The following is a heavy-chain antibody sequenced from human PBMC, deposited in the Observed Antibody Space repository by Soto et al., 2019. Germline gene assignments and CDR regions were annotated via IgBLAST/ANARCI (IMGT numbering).Heavy chain of an antibody. CDR1: GFTFSSYG. Sequence: QVQLVESGGGVVQPGRSLRLSCAASGFTFSSYGMHWVRQAPGKGLEWVAVIWYDGSNIYYADSVKGRFTISRDNSKNTLYLQMNSLRVEDTAVYYCARDRYSSGWYDLDYWGQGTLVTVSS. D-gene: IGHD6-19*01. CDR2: IWYDGSNI. CDR3: ARDRYSSGWYDLDY. J-gene: IGHJ4*02. V-gene: IGHV3-33*01.